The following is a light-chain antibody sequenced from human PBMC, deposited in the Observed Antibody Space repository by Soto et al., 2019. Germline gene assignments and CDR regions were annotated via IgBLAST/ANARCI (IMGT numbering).Light chain of an antibody. Sequence: EIVMTQSPDTLSVSPGERATLTCRAGQGVSSNLAWYQQKPGQAPRLLIYGASTRATGVPARFSGSGSGTEFTLTISSLQSEDFAVYYCQQYNNWPWTFGQGTKVDIK. J-gene: IGKJ1*01. V-gene: IGKV3-15*01. CDR1: QGVSSN. CDR3: QQYNNWPWT. CDR2: GAS.